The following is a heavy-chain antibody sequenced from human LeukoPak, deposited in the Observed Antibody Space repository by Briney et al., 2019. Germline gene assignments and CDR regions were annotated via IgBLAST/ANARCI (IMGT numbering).Heavy chain of an antibody. V-gene: IGHV3-48*02. CDR3: ARGFCSGGRCHFDY. J-gene: IGHJ4*02. CDR2: ISGSGSTT. Sequence: PGGSLRLSCAASGFTFSSYAMNWVRQAPGKGLEWISYISGSGSTTYFADSVKGRFTISRDNAKKSMYLQMNSLRDEDTAVYYCARGFCSGGRCHFDYWGQGTLVTVSS. D-gene: IGHD2-15*01. CDR1: GFTFSSYA.